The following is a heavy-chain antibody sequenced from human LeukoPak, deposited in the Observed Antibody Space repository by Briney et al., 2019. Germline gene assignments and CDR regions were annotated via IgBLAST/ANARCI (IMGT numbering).Heavy chain of an antibody. CDR2: INPNSGGT. D-gene: IGHD6-19*01. V-gene: IGHV1-2*02. CDR3: ARGNSVAGTVDY. CDR1: GYTFTGYY. J-gene: IGHJ4*02. Sequence: ASVKVSCKASGYTFTGYYVHWVRQAPGQGLEWMGWINPNSGGTNYAQKFQGRVTMTRDTSISTAYMELSRLRSDDTAVYYCARGNSVAGTVDYWGQGTLVTVSS.